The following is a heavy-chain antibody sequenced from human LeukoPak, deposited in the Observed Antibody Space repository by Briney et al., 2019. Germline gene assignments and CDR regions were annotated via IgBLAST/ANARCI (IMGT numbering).Heavy chain of an antibody. V-gene: IGHV4-4*07. CDR1: GGSISSYY. J-gene: IGHJ4*02. CDR3: ARVRIQLWWGYFDY. D-gene: IGHD5-18*01. Sequence: SETLSLTCTVSGGSISSYYWSWIRQPAGKGLEWIGRIYTSGSTNYNPSPKSRVTMSVDTSKNQFSLKLSSVTAADTAVYYCARVRIQLWWGYFDYWGQGTLVTVSS. CDR2: IYTSGST.